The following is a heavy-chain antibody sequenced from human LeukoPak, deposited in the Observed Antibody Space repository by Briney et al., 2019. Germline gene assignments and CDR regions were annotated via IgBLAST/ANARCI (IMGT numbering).Heavy chain of an antibody. CDR1: GFTFSSYA. D-gene: IGHD2-15*01. V-gene: IGHV3-30*04. CDR2: ISYDGSNK. CDR3: ATRPPVRAAAATPPGGFQH. Sequence: AGSLRLSYAASGFTFSSYAMHWVRQAPGKGLEWVAVISYDGSNKYYADSVKGRFTISRDNSKNTLYLQMNSLRAEDTAVYYCATRPPVRAAAATPPGGFQHWGQSTLVTVSS. J-gene: IGHJ1*01.